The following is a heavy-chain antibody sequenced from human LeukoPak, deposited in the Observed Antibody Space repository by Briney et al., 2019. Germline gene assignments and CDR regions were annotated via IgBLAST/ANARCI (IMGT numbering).Heavy chain of an antibody. CDR3: ARGVYIAAAQYGY. J-gene: IGHJ4*02. V-gene: IGHV4-59*01. CDR1: GGSITSYY. CDR2: IYYSGTT. D-gene: IGHD6-13*01. Sequence: PSETLSLTCTVSGGSITSYYWSWIRQPPGKGLEWIGYIYYSGTTNYNPSLKSRVTISVDTSKNQFSLKLSSVTAADTAVYYCARGVYIAAAQYGYWGQGTLVTVSS.